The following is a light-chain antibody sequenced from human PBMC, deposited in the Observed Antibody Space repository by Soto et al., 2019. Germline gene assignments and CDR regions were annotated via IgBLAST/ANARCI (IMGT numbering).Light chain of an antibody. CDR1: QSVSSNY. Sequence: EIVLTQSAGTLSLSPGERATLSCRASQSVSSNYLAWYLQKPGQAPRLLIYGASSRATGIPDRFSGSGSGTDFTLTISRLEPEDFAVYYCQQYGSSPVTFGEGTKVDIK. CDR2: GAS. J-gene: IGKJ4*01. CDR3: QQYGSSPVT. V-gene: IGKV3-20*01.